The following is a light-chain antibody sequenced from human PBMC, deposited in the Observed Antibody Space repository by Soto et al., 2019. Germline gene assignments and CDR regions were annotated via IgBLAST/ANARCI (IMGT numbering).Light chain of an antibody. V-gene: IGLV2-14*03. CDR1: TSDIGAYEH. CDR2: DVR. Sequence: SALTQPSSMSGSPGQSITISCPGTTSDIGAYEHVSWYQQRPGRAPKVLIYDVRIRPSEVSNRFSGSKSGDTASLTISGLQAGDEAVYYCASKTTSSTVLFGGGTKLTVL. CDR3: ASKTTSSTVL. J-gene: IGLJ3*02.